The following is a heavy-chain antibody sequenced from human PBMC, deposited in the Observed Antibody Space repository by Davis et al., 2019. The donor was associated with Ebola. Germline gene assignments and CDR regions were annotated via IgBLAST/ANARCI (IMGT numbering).Heavy chain of an antibody. V-gene: IGHV5-10-1*01. CDR2: VDPRDSYT. CDR3: ARIDGLEYSSSWYGGGGFQH. CDR1: GYSFTSNW. J-gene: IGHJ1*01. Sequence: KVSCKASGYSFTSNWISWVRQMPGKGLEWMGRVDPRDSYTNYSPSFQGHVTISADKSISTAYLQWSSLKASDTAMYYCARIDGLEYSSSWYGGGGFQHWGQGTLVTVSS. D-gene: IGHD6-13*01.